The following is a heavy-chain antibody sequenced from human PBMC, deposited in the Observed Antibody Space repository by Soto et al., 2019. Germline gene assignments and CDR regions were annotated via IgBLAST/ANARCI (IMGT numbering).Heavy chain of an antibody. Sequence: SETLSLTCTVSDGSISNFYWSWIRQPPGKGLEWIGYLSSSGNTNYNPSLKSRVSISVDTSKNQFSLNLTSVTAADTAVYYCARAPMVLTRSYFDSWGQGTPVTVSS. CDR1: DGSISNFY. CDR3: ARAPMVLTRSYFDS. J-gene: IGHJ4*02. D-gene: IGHD3-22*01. V-gene: IGHV4-59*01. CDR2: LSSSGNT.